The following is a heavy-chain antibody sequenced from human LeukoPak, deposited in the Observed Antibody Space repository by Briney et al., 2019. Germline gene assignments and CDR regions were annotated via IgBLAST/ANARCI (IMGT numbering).Heavy chain of an antibody. D-gene: IGHD5-24*01. CDR2: INPNSGGT. V-gene: IGHV1-2*02. J-gene: IGHJ1*01. CDR3: AREEEYVEMATSEYFQH. CDR1: GYTLTDYY. Sequence: ASVKVSCKTSGYTLTDYYMHWVRQAPGQGLEWMGWINPNSGGTNYAQKFQGRVTMTRDTSISTAYMELSRLRSDDTAVYYCAREEEYVEMATSEYFQHWGQGTLVTVSS.